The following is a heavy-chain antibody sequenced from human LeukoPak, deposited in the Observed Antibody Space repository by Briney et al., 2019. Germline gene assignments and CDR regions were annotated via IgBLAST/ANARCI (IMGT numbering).Heavy chain of an antibody. CDR1: GYTFTSYG. D-gene: IGHD3-10*01. V-gene: IGHV1-18*01. Sequence: ASVKVSCKASGYTFTSYGISWVRQAPGQGLEWMGWISAYNGNTNYAQKLQGRVTMTTDTSTSTVYMELSSLRSEDTAVYYCARDGPVVLWFGESDPYYGMDVWGQGTTVTVSS. CDR2: ISAYNGNT. J-gene: IGHJ6*02. CDR3: ARDGPVVLWFGESDPYYGMDV.